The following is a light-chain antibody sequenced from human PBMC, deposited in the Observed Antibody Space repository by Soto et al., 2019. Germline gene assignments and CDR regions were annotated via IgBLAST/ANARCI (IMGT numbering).Light chain of an antibody. V-gene: IGKV1-33*01. CDR2: DAS. CDR1: QDISNY. CDR3: QQYDNLPLT. J-gene: IGKJ4*01. Sequence: DIQMTQSPSSLSASVGDRDTITCQASQDISNYLNWYQQKPGKAPKLLIYDASNLETGVPSRFSGSGSGTDFTFTISSLQPEDIATHYSQQYDNLPLTFVGGTKVDIK.